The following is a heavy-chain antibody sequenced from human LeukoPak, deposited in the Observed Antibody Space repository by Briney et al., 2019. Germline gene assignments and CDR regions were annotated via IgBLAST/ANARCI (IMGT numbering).Heavy chain of an antibody. Sequence: SGGSLRLSCAASGFTFSRYAIHWVRQAPGKGLEWVAVTSYDGSNKDYADSVKGRFTISRDNSKNTLYLQMNSLRVEDTAMYYCARGRVGLDIWGQGTMVIVSA. CDR3: ARGRVGLDI. CDR1: GFTFSRYA. CDR2: TSYDGSNK. V-gene: IGHV3-30-3*01. J-gene: IGHJ3*02.